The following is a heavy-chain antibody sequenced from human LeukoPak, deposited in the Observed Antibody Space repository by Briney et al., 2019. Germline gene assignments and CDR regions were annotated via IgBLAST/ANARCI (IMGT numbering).Heavy chain of an antibody. CDR2: IYYSGNT. J-gene: IGHJ6*03. Sequence: SETLSLTCTVSGGAISSYYWSWIRQPPGKGLDWIGYIYYSGNTKYNPSLKSRVTISVDTSKNQFSLKLSSVTAADTAVYYRARVVDYGDYGSPGYYYYMDVWGKGTTATVSS. D-gene: IGHD4-17*01. V-gene: IGHV4-59*01. CDR1: GGAISSYY. CDR3: ARVVDYGDYGSPGYYYYMDV.